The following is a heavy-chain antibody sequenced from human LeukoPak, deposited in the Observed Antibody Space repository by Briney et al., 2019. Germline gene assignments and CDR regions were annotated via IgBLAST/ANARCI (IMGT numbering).Heavy chain of an antibody. CDR3: ARGDDIVPDY. V-gene: IGHV1-2*02. CDR1: GYTFTGYY. J-gene: IGHJ4*02. D-gene: IGHD2-15*01. Sequence: ASVKVSCKASGYTFTGYYMHRVREAPGQGLEWMGWMKQDGTEYAQKFQGRVTMTRDTSISTAYMELSRLRSDDTAVYYCARGDDIVPDYWGQGTLVAVSS. CDR2: MKQDGT.